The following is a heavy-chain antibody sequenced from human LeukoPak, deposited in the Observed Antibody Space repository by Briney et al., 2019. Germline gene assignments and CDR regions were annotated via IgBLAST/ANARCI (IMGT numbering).Heavy chain of an antibody. CDR3: ARDDDYGDSYWYFDL. V-gene: IGHV4-59*12. D-gene: IGHD4-17*01. Sequence: SETLSLTCTVSGGSISSYYWSWIRQPPGKGLEWIGSIYYSGSTYYNPSLKSRVTISVDTSKNQFSLKLSSVTAADTAVYYCARDDDYGDSYWYFDLWGRGTLVTVSS. J-gene: IGHJ2*01. CDR2: IYYSGST. CDR1: GGSISSYY.